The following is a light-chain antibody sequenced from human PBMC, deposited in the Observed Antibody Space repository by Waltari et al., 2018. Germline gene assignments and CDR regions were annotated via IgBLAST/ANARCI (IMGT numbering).Light chain of an antibody. CDR1: SSDVGGYDY. J-gene: IGLJ1*01. V-gene: IGLV2-8*01. Sequence: QSALTQPPSASGSPGQSVTISCTGTSSDVGGYDYVSWYQRHPGKAPKLIIHEVNKRPSGVPYRCTGSKSGNTASRTVSGLQADDEADYYCASYAGSKNPYVFGTGTKVTVL. CDR3: ASYAGSKNPYV. CDR2: EVN.